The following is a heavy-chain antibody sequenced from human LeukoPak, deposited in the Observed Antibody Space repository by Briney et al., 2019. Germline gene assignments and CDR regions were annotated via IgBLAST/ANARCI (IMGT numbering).Heavy chain of an antibody. Sequence: PGGSLRLSCAASGFTFTNAWMNWIRQAPGKGLEWVGRIKSKADGETIDYAAPVKGRFTFSRDDSKNMLYLQMNSLKSEDTAVYYCSTLTSRGLSDSWGQGTLVTVSS. CDR1: GFTFTNAW. D-gene: IGHD1-20*01. CDR3: STLTSRGLSDS. CDR2: IKSKADGETI. J-gene: IGHJ4*02. V-gene: IGHV3-15*07.